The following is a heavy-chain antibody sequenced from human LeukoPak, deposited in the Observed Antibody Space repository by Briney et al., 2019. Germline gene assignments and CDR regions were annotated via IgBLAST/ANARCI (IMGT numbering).Heavy chain of an antibody. CDR3: ARYTVVGATDYFDY. Sequence: PSETLSLTCTVSGGSISSGGYYWSWIRQHPGKGLEWIGYIYYSGSTYYNPSLKSRVTISVDTSKNQFSLKLSSVTAADTAVYYCARYTVVGATDYFDYWGQGTLVTVSS. CDR1: GGSISSGGYY. V-gene: IGHV4-31*03. CDR2: IYYSGST. J-gene: IGHJ4*02. D-gene: IGHD1-26*01.